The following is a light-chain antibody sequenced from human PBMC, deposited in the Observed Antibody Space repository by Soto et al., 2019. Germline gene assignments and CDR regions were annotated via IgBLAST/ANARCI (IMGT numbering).Light chain of an antibody. J-gene: IGKJ5*01. CDR3: QQYNNWPRG. Sequence: EIVMTQSPATLSVSPGERATLSCRASQSLNNNLAWYQQKPGQAPRLLIYGASARATGIPARFSGSGSGTEFTLTISSLQSEDFAVYYCQQYNNWPRGFGQGTRLEIK. V-gene: IGKV3-15*01. CDR1: QSLNNN. CDR2: GAS.